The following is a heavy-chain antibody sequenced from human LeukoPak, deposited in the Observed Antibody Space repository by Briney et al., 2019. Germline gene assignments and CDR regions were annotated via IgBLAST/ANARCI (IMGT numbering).Heavy chain of an antibody. Sequence: GGSLRLSCAASGFTFSSYEMNWVRQAPGKGLEWVSGINWNGGSTGYADSVKGRFTISRDNAKNSLYLQMNSLRAEDTALYYCARDTHCGGDCYMNDYWGQGTLVTVSS. CDR2: INWNGGST. D-gene: IGHD2-21*02. CDR1: GFTFSSYE. CDR3: ARDTHCGGDCYMNDY. V-gene: IGHV3-20*04. J-gene: IGHJ4*02.